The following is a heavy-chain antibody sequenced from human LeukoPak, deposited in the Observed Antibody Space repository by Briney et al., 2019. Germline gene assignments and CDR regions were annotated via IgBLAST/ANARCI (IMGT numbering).Heavy chain of an antibody. CDR1: GVTFSDAW. Sequence: GGSLRLSCAASGVTFSDAWMSWVRQAPGKGLEWVGRIKSKSDGGTADYAAPVKGRFTISRDDSKNTLYLDMNSLKTDDTAVYYCSTALRWELFLDFDSWGQGTLVTVSS. CDR2: IKSKSDGGTA. V-gene: IGHV3-15*01. J-gene: IGHJ4*02. CDR3: STALRWELFLDFDS. D-gene: IGHD1-26*01.